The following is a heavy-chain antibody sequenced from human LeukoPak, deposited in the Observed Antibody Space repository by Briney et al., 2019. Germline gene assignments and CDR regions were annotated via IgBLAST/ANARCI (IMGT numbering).Heavy chain of an antibody. J-gene: IGHJ6*03. CDR3: ATASREMATISRILYMDV. V-gene: IGHV1-46*01. D-gene: IGHD5-24*01. CDR1: GYTFTSYY. CDR2: INPSGGST. Sequence: ASVKVSCKASGYTFTSYYMHWVRQAPGQGLEWMGIINPSGGSTSYAQKFQGRVTMTRDTSTSTVYMELSSLRSEDTAVYYCATASREMATISRILYMDVWGKGTTVTVSS.